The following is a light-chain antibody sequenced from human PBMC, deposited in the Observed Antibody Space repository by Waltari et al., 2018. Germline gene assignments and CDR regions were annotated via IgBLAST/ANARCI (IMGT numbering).Light chain of an antibody. J-gene: IGKJ2*01. Sequence: EIVLTQSPVTLSLSPGQRATPSCRASQSVDNFLGWYHQKAGQAPRLPIYDATKRAPGIPARFSGGGSGTDFTLTISSLEPEDVGLYYCHQGTTWPRTFGQGTKLEI. CDR1: QSVDNF. CDR3: HQGTTWPRT. V-gene: IGKV3-11*01. CDR2: DAT.